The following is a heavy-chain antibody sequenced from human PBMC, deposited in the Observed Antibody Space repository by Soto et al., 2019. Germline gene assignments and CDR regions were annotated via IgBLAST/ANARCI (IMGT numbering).Heavy chain of an antibody. CDR3: ARDSYGDYDHYFDY. J-gene: IGHJ4*02. V-gene: IGHV4-31*03. CDR1: TRSISSGGYY. CDR2: IYYSGST. D-gene: IGHD4-17*01. Sequence: TLSLTCTVSTRSISSGGYYWSWIRQHPGKGLEWIGYIYYSGSTYYNPSLKSRVTISVDTSKNQFSLKLSCVTAADTAVYYCARDSYGDYDHYFDYWGQGTLVTVSS.